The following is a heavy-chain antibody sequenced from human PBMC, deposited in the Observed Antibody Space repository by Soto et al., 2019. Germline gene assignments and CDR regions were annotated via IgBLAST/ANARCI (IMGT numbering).Heavy chain of an antibody. Sequence: GESLKISCNSYGYSFTTYWSAWVRRMHGKGLGWMGSIHPGESDTRYSPSFQGQVTISADRSITTAYLQWSSLKASDTAMYYCARHEATYYNFYGMDVWGQGTTVTVSS. V-gene: IGHV5-51*01. CDR1: GYSFTTYW. CDR3: ARHEATYYNFYGMDV. J-gene: IGHJ6*02. CDR2: IHPGESDT.